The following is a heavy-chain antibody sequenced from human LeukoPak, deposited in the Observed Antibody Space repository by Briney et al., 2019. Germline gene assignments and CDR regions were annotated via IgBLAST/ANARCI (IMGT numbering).Heavy chain of an antibody. D-gene: IGHD6-19*01. CDR1: GFTFSSYS. V-gene: IGHV3-21*06. CDR3: ARAGRAVAPTADYFDY. J-gene: IGHJ4*02. Sequence: GGSLRLSCAASGFTFSSYSMTWVRQAPGKGLEWVSSISGNSRYIYYADSMRGRFTISRDNAKNSLYLQMNSLRAEDTAVYYRARAGRAVAPTADYFDYWGQGTLVTVSS. CDR2: ISGNSRYI.